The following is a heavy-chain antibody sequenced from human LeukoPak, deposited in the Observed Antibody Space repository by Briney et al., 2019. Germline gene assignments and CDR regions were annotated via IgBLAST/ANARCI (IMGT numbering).Heavy chain of an antibody. CDR3: ARLPTLTYYFDY. Sequence: PSETLSLTCTVSGGSISSSSYYWGWIRQPPGKGLEWIGSIYYSGSTYYNPSLKSRVTISVDTSKNQFSLKLSSVTAADTAVYYCARLPTLTYYFDYRGQGTLVTVSP. D-gene: IGHD4-17*01. CDR2: IYYSGST. J-gene: IGHJ4*02. V-gene: IGHV4-39*01. CDR1: GGSISSSSYY.